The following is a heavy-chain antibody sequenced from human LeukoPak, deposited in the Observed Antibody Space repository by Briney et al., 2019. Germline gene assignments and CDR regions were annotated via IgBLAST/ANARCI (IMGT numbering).Heavy chain of an antibody. CDR3: ARVFYMSYYYYMDV. V-gene: IGHV4-34*01. Sequence: SETLSLTCAVYGGSFSGYYWSWIRQPPGKGLEWIGEINHSGSTNYNPSLKSRVTISVDTSKNQFSLKLSSVTAADTAVYYCARVFYMSYYYYMDVWGKGTTVTVSS. J-gene: IGHJ6*03. CDR2: INHSGST. D-gene: IGHD2/OR15-2a*01. CDR1: GGSFSGYY.